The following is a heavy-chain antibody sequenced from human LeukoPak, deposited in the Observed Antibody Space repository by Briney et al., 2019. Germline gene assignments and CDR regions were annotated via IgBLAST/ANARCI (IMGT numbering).Heavy chain of an antibody. Sequence: SETLSLTCTVSGGSISSYYWSWIRQPAGKGLEWIGRIYTSGTTHYNPSLKSRDTMSEDTSKNQYSLKLSAVTAADTAVYYCARLSTVTTSFDYWGQGTLVTVSS. CDR3: ARLSTVTTSFDY. J-gene: IGHJ4*02. D-gene: IGHD4-17*01. CDR1: GGSISSYY. V-gene: IGHV4-4*07. CDR2: IYTSGTT.